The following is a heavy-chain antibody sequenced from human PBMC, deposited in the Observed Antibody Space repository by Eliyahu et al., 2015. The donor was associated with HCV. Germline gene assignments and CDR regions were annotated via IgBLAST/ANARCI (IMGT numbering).Heavy chain of an antibody. V-gene: IGHV4-39*01. CDR1: XGSISSSXYY. D-gene: IGHD6-19*01. CDR2: IYFSGRT. Sequence: QLQLQESGPGLVKPSETLSLTCTVPXGSISSSXYYWGXIRPPPGXGLXWXGGIYFSGRTYYNPSRKSRVTISVDTSKNQFSLKLSSVTAADTAVYYCARHWPLSAHPWLVPGAYYYGMDVWGQGTTVTVSS. J-gene: IGHJ6*02. CDR3: ARHWPLSAHPWLVPGAYYYGMDV.